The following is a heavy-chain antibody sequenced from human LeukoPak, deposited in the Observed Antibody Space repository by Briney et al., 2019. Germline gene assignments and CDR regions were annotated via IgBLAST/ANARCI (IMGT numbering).Heavy chain of an antibody. CDR3: ARDLEAAPSNP. V-gene: IGHV3-7*01. D-gene: IGHD6-6*01. CDR1: GFTFSSYW. Sequence: GGSLRLPCAASGFTFSSYWMSWVRQAPGKGLEWVANIKQDGSEKYYVDSVKGRFTISRDNAKNSLYLQMNSLRAEDTAVYYCARDLEAAPSNPWGQGTLVTVSS. CDR2: IKQDGSEK. J-gene: IGHJ5*02.